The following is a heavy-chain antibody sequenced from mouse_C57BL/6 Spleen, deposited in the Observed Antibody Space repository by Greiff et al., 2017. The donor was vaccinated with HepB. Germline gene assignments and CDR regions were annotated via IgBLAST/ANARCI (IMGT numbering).Heavy chain of an antibody. V-gene: IGHV5-17*01. CDR1: GFTFSDSG. D-gene: IGHD1-1*01. J-gene: IGHJ4*01. CDR2: ISSGSSTK. CDR3: ARKDYGSSYAMDY. Sequence: DVKLVESGGGLVKPGGSLKLSCAASGFTFSDSGMHWVRQAPEKGLEWVAYISSGSSTKYYVDTVKGRFTISRENAKNTLFLQMNSLRSEDTARYYCARKDYGSSYAMDYWGQGTSVTVSS.